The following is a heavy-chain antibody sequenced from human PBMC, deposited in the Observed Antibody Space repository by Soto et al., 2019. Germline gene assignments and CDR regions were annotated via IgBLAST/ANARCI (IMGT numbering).Heavy chain of an antibody. D-gene: IGHD2-15*01. Sequence: SETLSLTCTVSGGSISSYYWSWIRQPPGKGLEWIGYIYYSGSTNYNPSLKSRVTISVDTSKNQFSLKLSSVTAADTAVYYCARVEPLGYCSGGSCYGYFQHWGQGTLVTVSS. J-gene: IGHJ1*01. V-gene: IGHV4-59*01. CDR3: ARVEPLGYCSGGSCYGYFQH. CDR1: GGSISSYY. CDR2: IYYSGST.